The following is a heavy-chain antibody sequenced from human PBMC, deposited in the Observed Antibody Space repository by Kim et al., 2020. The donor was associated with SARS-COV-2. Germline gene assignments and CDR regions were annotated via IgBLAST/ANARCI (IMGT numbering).Heavy chain of an antibody. D-gene: IGHD6-19*01. CDR2: IYYSGST. Sequence: SETLSLTCTVSGGSISSYYWSWIRQPPGKGLEWIGYIYYSGSTNYNPSLKSRVTTSVDTSKNQFSLKLSSVTAADTAVYYCARDTVAVAGHYFDYWGQGTLVTVSS. CDR1: GGSISSYY. J-gene: IGHJ4*02. CDR3: ARDTVAVAGHYFDY. V-gene: IGHV4-59*01.